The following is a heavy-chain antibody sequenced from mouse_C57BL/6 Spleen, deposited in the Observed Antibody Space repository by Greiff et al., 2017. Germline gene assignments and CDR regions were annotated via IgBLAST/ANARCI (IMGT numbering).Heavy chain of an antibody. V-gene: IGHV5-17*01. CDR2: ISSGSSTI. J-gene: IGHJ3*01. D-gene: IGHD1-1*01. Sequence: EVQLVESGGGLVKPGGSLKLSCAASGFTFSDYGMHWVRQAPEKGLEWVAYISSGSSTIYYADTVKGRFTISRDNAKNTLFLQMTSLRSEDTAMYYCARPGYGSSFAWFAYWGQGTLVTVSA. CDR3: ARPGYGSSFAWFAY. CDR1: GFTFSDYG.